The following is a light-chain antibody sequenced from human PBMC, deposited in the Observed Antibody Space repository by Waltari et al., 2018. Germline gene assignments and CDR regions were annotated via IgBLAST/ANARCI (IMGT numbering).Light chain of an antibody. CDR2: SNN. CDR1: SHNIGRHT. Sequence: QSVLTQPPSASGTPGQRVPIPCSGSSHNIGRHTVNGYQQLPGTAPKLLIYSNNQRPSGVPDRFSGSKSGTSASLAISGLQSEDEADYYCAAWDDSLNGWVFGGGTKLTVL. J-gene: IGLJ3*02. CDR3: AAWDDSLNGWV. V-gene: IGLV1-44*01.